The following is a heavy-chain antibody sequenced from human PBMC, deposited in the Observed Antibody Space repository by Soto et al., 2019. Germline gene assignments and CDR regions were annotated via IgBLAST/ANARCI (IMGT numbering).Heavy chain of an antibody. CDR1: GFTCSNYE. D-gene: IGHD3-10*01. Sequence: SGGSLRLSCAASGFTCSNYEMHWVRQAPGKGLEYVSGISNDGSNKDYAKSVKGRFTISRDNSKNTLYLQMNSLRAEDTAVYYCAKGYNYYGSGSYYNSFHYYYYGMDVWGQRTTVTVSS. CDR2: ISNDGSNK. V-gene: IGHV3-64*01. J-gene: IGHJ6*02. CDR3: AKGYNYYGSGSYYNSFHYYYYGMDV.